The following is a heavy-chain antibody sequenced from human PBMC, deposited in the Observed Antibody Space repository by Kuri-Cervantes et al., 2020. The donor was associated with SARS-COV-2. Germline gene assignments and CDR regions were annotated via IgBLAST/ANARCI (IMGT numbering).Heavy chain of an antibody. CDR2: IYYSGST. J-gene: IGHJ4*02. D-gene: IGHD3-9*01. V-gene: IGHV4-39*01. CDR3: ASYFDWSSYYFDY. Sequence: GSLRLSCTVSGGSISSSSYYWVWNRQPPGKGLEWIGSIYYSGSTYYKPSLKSRVTISVDTSTNQSSLKLSSVSAADTAVYYCASYFDWSSYYFDYWGQGTLVTVSS. CDR1: GGSISSSSYY.